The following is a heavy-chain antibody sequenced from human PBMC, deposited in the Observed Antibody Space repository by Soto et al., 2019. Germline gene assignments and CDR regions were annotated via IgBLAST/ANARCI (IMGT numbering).Heavy chain of an antibody. Sequence: EVQLLESGGGLVQPGGSLRLSCAASGFTFSSYAMSWVRQAPGKGLEWVTAISGSGGSTYYADSVKGRFTISRDNSKNTLYLQMNSLRAEDTAVYYCAKGHGWFGAFDYWGQGTLVTVSS. CDR3: AKGHGWFGAFDY. V-gene: IGHV3-23*01. CDR1: GFTFSSYA. D-gene: IGHD3-10*01. J-gene: IGHJ4*02. CDR2: ISGSGGST.